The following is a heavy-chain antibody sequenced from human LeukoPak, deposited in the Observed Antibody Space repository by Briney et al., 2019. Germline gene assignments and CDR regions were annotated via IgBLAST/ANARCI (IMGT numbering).Heavy chain of an antibody. Sequence: ASVNVSFKSSVYTFTDFYIHWMRQAPAQGREWMGWITPNRVGTIYGQKFEGRVTLSREPSTSTAYMELSRMRSDDTAVYYCARDLTAGQWETNDAFDLWGQGTMVTVSS. CDR1: VYTFTDFY. D-gene: IGHD1-26*01. V-gene: IGHV1-2*02. J-gene: IGHJ3*01. CDR2: ITPNRVGT. CDR3: ARDLTAGQWETNDAFDL.